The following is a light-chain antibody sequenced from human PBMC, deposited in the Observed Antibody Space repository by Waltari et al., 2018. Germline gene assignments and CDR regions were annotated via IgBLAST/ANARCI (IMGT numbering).Light chain of an antibody. CDR2: EVR. CDR3: GTWDSSLSGAV. Sequence: QSVLTQPPSVSAAPGQRVTISCSGGSSNIGNNYVSWYRQFPGTAPKLLIYEVRGRPSGSPGRSSGSKAGTSATLDITGLQAGDEADYYCGTWDSSLSGAVFGGGTHLTVL. V-gene: IGLV1-51*02. CDR1: SSNIGNNY. J-gene: IGLJ7*01.